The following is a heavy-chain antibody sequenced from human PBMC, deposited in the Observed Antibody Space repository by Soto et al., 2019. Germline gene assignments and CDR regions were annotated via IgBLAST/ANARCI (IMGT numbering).Heavy chain of an antibody. J-gene: IGHJ4*02. Sequence: QVQLQQWGAGLLRPSDALSLTCAVYGRSFSGYYWSWIRQPPGKGLDWIGEINHSGSTTYNPSLKSRVTISVDTYNNHFSLQLSSVTAADTAVYYCARSYGGNSGTFDFWGQGTLVTVSS. CDR2: INHSGST. D-gene: IGHD4-17*01. V-gene: IGHV4-34*01. CDR1: GRSFSGYY. CDR3: ARSYGGNSGTFDF.